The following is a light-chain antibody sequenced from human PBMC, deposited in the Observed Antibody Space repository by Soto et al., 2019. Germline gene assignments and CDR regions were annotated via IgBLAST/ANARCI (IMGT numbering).Light chain of an antibody. J-gene: IGKJ1*01. V-gene: IGKV1-5*03. CDR1: QSISSW. Sequence: DIQMTQSPSTLSASVGDRVTITCRASQSISSWLAGYQQKQGKAPKLLIYKASSLESGVTSSFSGSGSGTEFTPTISSLQPHDFATDYCQQYNSYPGTFGQGTKVEIK. CDR3: QQYNSYPGT. CDR2: KAS.